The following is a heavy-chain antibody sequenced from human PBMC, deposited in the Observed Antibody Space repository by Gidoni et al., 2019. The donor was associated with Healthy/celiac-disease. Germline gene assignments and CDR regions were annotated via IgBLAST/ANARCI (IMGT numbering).Heavy chain of an antibody. V-gene: IGHV5-51*01. Sequence: EVGLEQSGAEVKQPVESLKISCKGSGYRFARYWIGWVRQMPGKGLEWMGIIYPGNSDTRYSPSFQGQVTISADKSISTAYLQWSSLKASDTAMYYCARSHYLLWELPQWDYWGQGTLVTVSS. CDR3: ARSHYLLWELPQWDY. CDR2: IYPGNSDT. D-gene: IGHD1-26*01. CDR1: GYRFARYW. J-gene: IGHJ4*02.